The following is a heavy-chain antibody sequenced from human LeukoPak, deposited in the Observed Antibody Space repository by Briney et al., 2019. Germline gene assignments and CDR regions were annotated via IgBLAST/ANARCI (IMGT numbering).Heavy chain of an antibody. J-gene: IGHJ4*02. Sequence: PSETLSLTCAVSGGSISSSNWWSWVRQPPGKGLEWIGEIYHSGSTNYNPSLKSRVTISVATSKNQFSLKLNSVTAADTAVYYCARFRRGNGYFDYWGQGALVTVSS. CDR3: ARFRRGNGYFDY. CDR2: IYHSGST. D-gene: IGHD1-1*01. CDR1: GGSISSSNW. V-gene: IGHV4-4*02.